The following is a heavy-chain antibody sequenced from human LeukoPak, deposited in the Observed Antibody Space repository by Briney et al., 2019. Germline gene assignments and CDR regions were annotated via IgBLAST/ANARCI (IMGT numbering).Heavy chain of an antibody. V-gene: IGHV4-38-2*01. D-gene: IGHD6-6*01. CDR2: IYHSGST. CDR3: ARRVYSSSSRYYYYMDV. J-gene: IGHJ6*03. CDR1: VYSISSGYY. Sequence: SETLSLTCAVSVYSISSGYYWGWIRQPPGKGLEWIGSIYHSGSTYYNPSLKSRVTISVDTSKNQFSLKLSSVTAADTAVYYCARRVYSSSSRYYYYMDVWGKGTTVTVSS.